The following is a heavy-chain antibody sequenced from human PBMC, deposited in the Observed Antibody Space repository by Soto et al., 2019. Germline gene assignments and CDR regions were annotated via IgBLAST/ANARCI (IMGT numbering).Heavy chain of an antibody. V-gene: IGHV3-74*01. CDR1: GFTFSSYW. CDR2: IKSNGSIT. Sequence: GGSLRLSCAASGFTFSSYWMHWVRQAPGKGLVWVSRIKSNGSITGYADSVKGRFTISRDNAKNSLYLQMNSLRAEDTALYYCAKASFSDDKTYYFDYWGQGTLVTVSS. J-gene: IGHJ4*02. D-gene: IGHD3-16*02. CDR3: AKASFSDDKTYYFDY.